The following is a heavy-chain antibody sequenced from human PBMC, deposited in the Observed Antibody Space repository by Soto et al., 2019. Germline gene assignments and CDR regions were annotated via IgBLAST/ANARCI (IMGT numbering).Heavy chain of an antibody. Sequence: QVQLVESGGGVVQPGRSLRLSCAASGFTFSSHGMHSVRQAPGKGLEWVAAVWSDGNNKYYTDSVKGRFTISRDNSKNTLYLQMNSLRTEDTAVYYCARKGPSVFDYWGQGTLVTVSS. V-gene: IGHV3-33*01. J-gene: IGHJ4*02. CDR2: VWSDGNNK. CDR1: GFTFSSHG. CDR3: ARKGPSVFDY.